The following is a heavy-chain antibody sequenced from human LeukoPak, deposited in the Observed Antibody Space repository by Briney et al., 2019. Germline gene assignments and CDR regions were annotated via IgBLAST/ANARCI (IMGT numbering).Heavy chain of an antibody. CDR2: ISAYNGNT. V-gene: IGHV1-18*04. Sequence: GASVKVSCKASGYTFTGYYMHWVRQAPGQGLEWMGWISAYNGNTNYAQKLQGRVTMTTDTSTSTAYMELRSLRSDDTAVYYCARDTGYCSSTSCYNHYYYYYMDVWGKGTTVTVSS. D-gene: IGHD2-2*02. CDR3: ARDTGYCSSTSCYNHYYYYYMDV. CDR1: GYTFTGYY. J-gene: IGHJ6*03.